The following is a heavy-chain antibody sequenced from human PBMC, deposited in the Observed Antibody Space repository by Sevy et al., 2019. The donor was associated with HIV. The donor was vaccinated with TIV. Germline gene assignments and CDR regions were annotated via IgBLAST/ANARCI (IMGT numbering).Heavy chain of an antibody. Sequence: GGSLRLSCAASGFTFNRYSMHWVRQAPGKGLEWVATKSFDATNKLYPDSVKGRFTISRDNFLNSLFLQMDSLRPEDTAVYYCALERLSSDVAEYFQNWGQGTLVTVSS. D-gene: IGHD1-1*01. J-gene: IGHJ1*01. CDR2: KSFDATNK. CDR1: GFTFNRYS. CDR3: ALERLSSDVAEYFQN. V-gene: IGHV3-30-3*01.